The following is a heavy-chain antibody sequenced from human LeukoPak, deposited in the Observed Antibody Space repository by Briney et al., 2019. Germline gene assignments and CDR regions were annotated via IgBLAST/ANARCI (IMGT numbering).Heavy chain of an antibody. J-gene: IGHJ4*02. CDR2: ISAYNGKT. V-gene: IGHV1-18*01. CDR3: ARGGRYGGNTGFDF. D-gene: IGHD4-23*01. Sequence: ASVKVSCKGSGYTFTSYATNWVRQAPGQGLEWMGWISAYNGKTNYARKLQGRVTMTTDTSTSTAYMELRSLRSDDTAVYYCARGGRYGGNTGFDFWGLGTLVTVSS. CDR1: GYTFTSYA.